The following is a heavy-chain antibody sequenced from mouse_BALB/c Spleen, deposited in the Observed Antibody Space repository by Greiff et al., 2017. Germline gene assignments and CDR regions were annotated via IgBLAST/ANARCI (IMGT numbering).Heavy chain of an antibody. Sequence: EVQLMESGGGLVKPGGSLKLSCEASGFTFSSYTMSWVRRTPGKRLEWVATISSGGSYTYYPDSVKGRFTISRDNAKNTLYLQMSSLKSEDTAMYYCTRDRKGYDYDERTYAMDYWGQGTSVTVSS. V-gene: IGHV5-6-4*01. CDR3: TRDRKGYDYDERTYAMDY. CDR1: GFTFSSYT. J-gene: IGHJ4*01. D-gene: IGHD2-4*01. CDR2: ISSGGSYT.